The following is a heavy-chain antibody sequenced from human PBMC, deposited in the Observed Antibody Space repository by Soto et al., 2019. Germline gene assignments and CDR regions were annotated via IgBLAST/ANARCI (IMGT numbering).Heavy chain of an antibody. V-gene: IGHV1-18*01. Sequence: QVQLVQSGAEVKKPGASVKVSCKASGYTFTSYGISWVRQAPGQGLEWMGWISAYNGNTNYAQKLQGRVTMTTDTSTSTAYMELRSLRSDDTAVYYCASEASDIVVVPAAHPGPYYYYGMDVWGQGTTVTVSS. J-gene: IGHJ6*02. CDR3: ASEASDIVVVPAAHPGPYYYYGMDV. CDR2: ISAYNGNT. CDR1: GYTFTSYG. D-gene: IGHD2-2*01.